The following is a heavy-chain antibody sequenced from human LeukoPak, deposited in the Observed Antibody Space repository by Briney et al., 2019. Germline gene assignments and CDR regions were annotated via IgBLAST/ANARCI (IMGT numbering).Heavy chain of an antibody. D-gene: IGHD3-22*01. V-gene: IGHV3-66*01. CDR1: GFTVSSNY. J-gene: IGHJ4*02. Sequence: GGSLRLSCAASGFTVSSNYMSWVRQAPGRGLEWVSVIYSGGSTYYADSVKGRFTISRDNSKNTLYLQMNSLRAEDTAVYYCAKEYYYDSSGYFNGGGFFDYWGQGTLVTVSS. CDR3: AKEYYYDSSGYFNGGGFFDY. CDR2: IYSGGST.